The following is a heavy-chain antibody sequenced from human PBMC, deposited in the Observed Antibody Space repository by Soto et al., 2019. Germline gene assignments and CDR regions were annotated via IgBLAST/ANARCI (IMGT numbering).Heavy chain of an antibody. CDR3: ARVTVRGVNDY. J-gene: IGHJ4*02. D-gene: IGHD3-10*01. Sequence: QVQLVQSGAEVKKPGSSVKVSCKASGGTFSSYTISWVRQAPGQGLEWMGRIIPILGIANYAQKFQGRVTITADKSTSTAYMELSRLRSEDTAVYYCARVTVRGVNDYWGQGTLVTVSS. CDR2: IIPILGIA. V-gene: IGHV1-69*02. CDR1: GGTFSSYT.